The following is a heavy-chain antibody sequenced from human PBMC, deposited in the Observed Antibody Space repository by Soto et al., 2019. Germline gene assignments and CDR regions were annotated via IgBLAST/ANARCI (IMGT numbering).Heavy chain of an antibody. V-gene: IGHV4-59*12. D-gene: IGHD2-8*01. CDR1: GGSINSYY. CDR2: IYYSGST. Sequence: ASETLSLTCTVSGGSINSYYWNWIRQPPGKKLEWIGYIYYSGSTRYNPSLKSRITISVHTSKNQISLQLRSVTAADTAVYYCARLAGLRRFDYWGQGTLVTVSS. J-gene: IGHJ4*02. CDR3: ARLAGLRRFDY.